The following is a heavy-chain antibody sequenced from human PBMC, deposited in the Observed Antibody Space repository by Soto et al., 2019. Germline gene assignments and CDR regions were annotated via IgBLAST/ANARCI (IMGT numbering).Heavy chain of an antibody. CDR1: GFTFSTYG. D-gene: IGHD3-22*01. CDR3: ARVRSGYYPTLDY. Sequence: TGGSLRLSCTASGFTFSTYGMHWVRQAPGKGLEWVAVIWFDGSNVFHADSVKGRFTISRDNSKNTLYLQMNSLRAEDTAVYYCARVRSGYYPTLDYWGQGTLVTVSS. CDR2: IWFDGSNV. J-gene: IGHJ4*02. V-gene: IGHV3-33*01.